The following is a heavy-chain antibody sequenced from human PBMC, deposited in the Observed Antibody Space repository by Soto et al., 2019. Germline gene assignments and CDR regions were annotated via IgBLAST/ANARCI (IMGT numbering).Heavy chain of an antibody. V-gene: IGHV3-30*18. CDR1: GFTFSSYG. D-gene: IGHD5-18*01. CDR2: ISYDGSNK. Sequence: PGGSLRLSCAASGFTFSSYGMHWVRQAPGKGLEWVAVISYDGSNKYYADSVKGRFTISRDNSKNTLYLQMNSLRAEDTAVYYCAKSETAMVTGTFDYWGQGTLVTVSS. CDR3: AKSETAMVTGTFDY. J-gene: IGHJ4*02.